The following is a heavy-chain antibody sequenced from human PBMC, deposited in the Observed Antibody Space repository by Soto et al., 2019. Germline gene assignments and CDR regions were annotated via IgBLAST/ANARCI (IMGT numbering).Heavy chain of an antibody. D-gene: IGHD3-10*01. CDR2: IYYSGST. CDR1: GGSISSGDYY. J-gene: IGHJ4*02. Sequence: SETLSLTCSVSGGSISSGDYYWNWIRQPPGKGLEWIGYIYYSGSTNYNSSLKSRVTISVDKSKNQFSLKLSSVTAADTAVYYCARVGSRGGVRGVIITEWGQGTLVTVSS. V-gene: IGHV4-30-4*01. CDR3: ARVGSRGGVRGVIITE.